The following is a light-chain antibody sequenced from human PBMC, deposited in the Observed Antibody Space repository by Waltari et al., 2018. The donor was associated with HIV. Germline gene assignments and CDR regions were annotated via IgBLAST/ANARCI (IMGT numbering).Light chain of an antibody. CDR2: GNS. Sequence: QSLLTQPPSVSGAPGQRATISCTGSSSNMGAGYHVHWYQQLPGTAPKLLIYGNSNRPSGVPDRFSGSKSGTSASLAITGLQAEDDADYYCQSYDSSLSIVFGTGTKVTVL. V-gene: IGLV1-40*01. CDR3: QSYDSSLSIV. J-gene: IGLJ1*01. CDR1: SSNMGAGYH.